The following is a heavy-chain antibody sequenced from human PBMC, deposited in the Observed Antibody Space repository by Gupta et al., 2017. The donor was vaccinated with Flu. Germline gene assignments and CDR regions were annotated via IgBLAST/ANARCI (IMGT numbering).Heavy chain of an antibody. D-gene: IGHD4-4*01. CDR3: VRDYTGNSDY. CDR2: VDYDGNIR. V-gene: IGHV3-74*01. J-gene: IGHJ4*02. Sequence: HWVRQAPGKGLVWVSRVDYDGNIRDYADSVRGRFTISRDNARNILYLHMNSLRAEDTAVYYCVRDYTGNSDYWGQGTLVTVPS.